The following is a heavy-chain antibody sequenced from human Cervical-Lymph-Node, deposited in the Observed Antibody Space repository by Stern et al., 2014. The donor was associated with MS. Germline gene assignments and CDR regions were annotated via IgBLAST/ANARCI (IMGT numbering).Heavy chain of an antibody. CDR2: IYYSGST. CDR1: GGSISSYY. Sequence: VQLVESGPGLVKPSETLSLTCTVSGGSISSYYWSWIRQPPGKGLEWIGYIYYSGSTNYNPSLKSRVTISVDTSKNQFSLKLSSVTAADTAVYYCAGGYYGSGSYYSHYWGQGTLVTVSS. CDR3: AGGYYGSGSYYSHY. J-gene: IGHJ4*02. V-gene: IGHV4-59*01. D-gene: IGHD3-10*01.